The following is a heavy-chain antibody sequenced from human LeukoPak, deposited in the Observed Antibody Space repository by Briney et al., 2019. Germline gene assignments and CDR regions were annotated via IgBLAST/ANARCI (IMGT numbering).Heavy chain of an antibody. CDR2: IYYSGST. CDR3: AREVVVVVPAAIYWFDP. CDR1: GGSISSGGYY. V-gene: IGHV4-31*03. Sequence: SQTLSLTCTVSGGSISSGGYYWSWIRQHPGKGLEWIGYIYYSGSTYYNPSLKSRVTISVDTSKNQFSLKLSSVTAADTAVYYCAREVVVVVPAAIYWFDPWGQGTLATVSS. D-gene: IGHD2-2*02. J-gene: IGHJ5*02.